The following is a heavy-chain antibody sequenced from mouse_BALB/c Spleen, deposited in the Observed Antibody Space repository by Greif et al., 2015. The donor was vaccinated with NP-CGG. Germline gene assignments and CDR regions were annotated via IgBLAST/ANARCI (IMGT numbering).Heavy chain of an antibody. Sequence: EVQLQQPGAELVKPGASVKLSCTASGFNIKDTYMHWVKQRPEQGLEWIGRIDPANGNTKYDPKFQGKATITADTSSNTAYLQLSSLTSEDTAVHYCARIYYGFGYAMDYWGQGTSVTVSS. CDR1: GFNIKDTY. D-gene: IGHD2-2*01. V-gene: IGHV14-3*02. CDR3: ARIYYGFGYAMDY. J-gene: IGHJ4*01. CDR2: IDPANGNT.